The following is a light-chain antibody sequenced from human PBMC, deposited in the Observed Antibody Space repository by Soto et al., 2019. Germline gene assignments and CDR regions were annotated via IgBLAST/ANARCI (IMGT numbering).Light chain of an antibody. J-gene: IGKJ5*01. Sequence: EIVMTQSPATLSVSPGERATLSCRASHSVNSNLAWYQQKPGQAPRLLIYGASTRATGIPARFSGSGSGTEFTLTISSLQSEDFAVYYCQQYNNWITFGQGTRLEIK. V-gene: IGKV3-15*01. CDR1: HSVNSN. CDR2: GAS. CDR3: QQYNNWIT.